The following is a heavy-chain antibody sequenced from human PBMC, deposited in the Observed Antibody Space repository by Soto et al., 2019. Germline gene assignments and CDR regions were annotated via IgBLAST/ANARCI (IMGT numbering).Heavy chain of an antibody. J-gene: IGHJ4*02. CDR1: GGSINSRSYY. D-gene: IGHD2-21*02. CDR3: ARQGTSVVTQAYFAA. CDR2: IYYSGST. Sequence: SLTCTVSGGSINSRSYYWGWIRQSPGKGLEWIGSIYYSGSTYYNPSLKSRVAMSVDTSKNQFSLKLRSVSAADTAVYYCARQGTSVVTQAYFAAWGQGSLVTVSS. V-gene: IGHV4-39*01.